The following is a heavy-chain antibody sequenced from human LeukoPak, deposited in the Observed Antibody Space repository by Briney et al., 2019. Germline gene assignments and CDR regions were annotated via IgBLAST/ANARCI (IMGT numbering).Heavy chain of an antibody. J-gene: IGHJ3*02. CDR3: ARVGFGYCGGDCYAFDI. CDR2: MNPNSGNT. CDR1: GYTFTSYD. V-gene: IGHV1-8*03. D-gene: IGHD2-21*01. Sequence: GASVKVSCRVSGYTFTSYDINWVRQATGQGLEWMGWMNPNSGNTGYAQKFQGRVTITRNTSISTAYMELSSLRSEDTAVYYCARVGFGYCGGDCYAFDIWGQGTMVTVSS.